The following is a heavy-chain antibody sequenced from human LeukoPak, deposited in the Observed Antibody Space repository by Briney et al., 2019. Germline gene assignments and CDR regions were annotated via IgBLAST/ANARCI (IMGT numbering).Heavy chain of an antibody. D-gene: IGHD2-2*01. CDR2: MYYTGST. J-gene: IGHJ5*02. CDR3: ARDIVVVPAAMAWFDP. V-gene: IGHV4-59*02. CDR1: GGFVSNNY. Sequence: PSETLSLTCTVSGGFVSNNYWSWIRQSPGKRLEWIGCMYYTGSTNYNPSLESRVTISVDTSKKQLSLKLTSVTAADTAVYYCARDIVVVPAAMAWFDPWGQGTLVTVSS.